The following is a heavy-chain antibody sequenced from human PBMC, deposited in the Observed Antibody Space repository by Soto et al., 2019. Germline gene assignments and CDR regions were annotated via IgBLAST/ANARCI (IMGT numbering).Heavy chain of an antibody. CDR1: GESVRDYF. Sequence: QVQLQQWGAGLLKPSETLSLTCAVFGESVRDYFWSWIRQPPGKGLEWIGEVTYSGSTNYNPSLKSRVTMSVDTSVNRFSLQLRSVTAADAAVYYCARGLPANYWGQGTLVTVSS. CDR3: ARGLPANY. J-gene: IGHJ4*02. V-gene: IGHV4-34*01. CDR2: VTYSGST.